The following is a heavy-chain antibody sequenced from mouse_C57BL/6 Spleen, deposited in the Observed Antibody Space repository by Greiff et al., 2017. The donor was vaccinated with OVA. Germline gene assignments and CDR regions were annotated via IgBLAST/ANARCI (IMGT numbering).Heavy chain of an antibody. Sequence: QVQLQQPGAELVKPGASVKVSCKASGYTFPSYWMHWVKPRPGPGLEWIGRIHPSDSDTNHNQKFKGKAPLTVDKSSNTAYMQLSSVTSEDSAVYYCAIGGDWAHYFDYWGQGTTLTVSS. CDR2: IHPSDSDT. CDR3: AIGGDWAHYFDY. CDR1: GYTFPSYW. V-gene: IGHV1-74*01. D-gene: IGHD4-1*01. J-gene: IGHJ2*01.